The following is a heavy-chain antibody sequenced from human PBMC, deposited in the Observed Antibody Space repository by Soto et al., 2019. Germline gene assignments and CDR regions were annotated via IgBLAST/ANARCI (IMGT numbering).Heavy chain of an antibody. D-gene: IGHD3-22*01. CDR2: INMDGTKT. J-gene: IGHJ5*02. V-gene: IGHV3-74*01. CDR1: EFTFSKYW. CDR3: ARDYYYDSRSSSVNWLDP. Sequence: SLRLSCVASEFTFSKYWMHWVRQAPGKGLVWVSRINMDGTKTAYADSVKGRFTVSRDNANNTLYLQMNSLGVEDTAVYYCARDYYYDSRSSSVNWLDPWGQGTLVTVSS.